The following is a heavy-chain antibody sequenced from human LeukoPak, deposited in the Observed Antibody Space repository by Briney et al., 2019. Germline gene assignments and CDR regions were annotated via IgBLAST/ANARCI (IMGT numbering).Heavy chain of an antibody. CDR2: ISNSGSYT. J-gene: IGHJ4*02. Sequence: PGGALRLSCAASGFTFSDEYMSWIRQAPGKGLEWVSYISNSGSYTNYADSVKGRFTISRDNAKNSLYLQMNSLRAEDTAEYYCARSRGAGPGAYFDYWGQGTLITVSS. CDR1: GFTFSDEY. V-gene: IGHV3-11*03. D-gene: IGHD6-19*01. CDR3: ARSRGAGPGAYFDY.